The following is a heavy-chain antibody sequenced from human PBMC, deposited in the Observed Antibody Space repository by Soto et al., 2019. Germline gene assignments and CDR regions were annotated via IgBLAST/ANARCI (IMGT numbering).Heavy chain of an antibody. CDR1: GFIFKHYA. V-gene: IGHV3-23*01. Sequence: EVQLLDSGGGLVQPGGSLRLSCAASGFIFKHYAMNWIRQAPGKGLEWVSSVSGSGDKTYYADSVKGRFTISRDNSKNTLYLDMSSLRAEDTAIYYCATSWFAFLYHFDYWGQGALGLVSS. D-gene: IGHD3-10*01. CDR3: ATSWFAFLYHFDY. CDR2: VSGSGDKT. J-gene: IGHJ4*02.